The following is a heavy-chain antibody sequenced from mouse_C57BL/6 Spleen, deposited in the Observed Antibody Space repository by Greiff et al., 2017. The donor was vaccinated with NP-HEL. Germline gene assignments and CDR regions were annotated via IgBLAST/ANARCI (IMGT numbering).Heavy chain of an antibody. CDR2: INPGSGGT. CDR1: GYAFTNYL. Sequence: VQLQQSGAELVRPGTSVKVSCKASGYAFTNYLIEWVKQRPGQGLEWIGVINPGSGGTNYNEKFKGKATLTADKSSSTAYMQLSSLTSEDSAVYFCARWGTTAPFDYWGQGTTLTVSS. CDR3: ARWGTTAPFDY. J-gene: IGHJ2*01. V-gene: IGHV1-54*01. D-gene: IGHD1-2*01.